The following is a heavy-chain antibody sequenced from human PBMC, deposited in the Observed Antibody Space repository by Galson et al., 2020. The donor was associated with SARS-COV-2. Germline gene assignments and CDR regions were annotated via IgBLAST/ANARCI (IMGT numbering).Heavy chain of an antibody. CDR1: GFTFSSYA. V-gene: IGHV3-23*01. J-gene: IGHJ3*02. CDR3: AKDRAGVYYDSSGYYSADAFDI. D-gene: IGHD3-22*01. CDR2: ISGSGGST. Sequence: GGSLRLSCAASGFTFSSYAMSWVRQAPGKGLEWVSAISGSGGSTYYADSVKGRFTISRDNSKNTLYLQMNSLRAEDTAVYYCAKDRAGVYYDSSGYYSADAFDIWGQGTMVTVSS.